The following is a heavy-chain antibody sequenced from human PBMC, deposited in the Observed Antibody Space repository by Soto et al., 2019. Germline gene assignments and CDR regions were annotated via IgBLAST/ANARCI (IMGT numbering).Heavy chain of an antibody. J-gene: IGHJ6*02. CDR2: IYPGDSDT. CDR1: GYSFTSYW. CDR3: ARAGYYYGSGSYEHYYYGMDV. Sequence: ESLTISGKGSGYSFTSYWIGLVRQMPGKGLEWMGIIYPGDSDTRYSPSFQGQVTISADKSISTAYLQWSSLKASDTAMYYCARAGYYYGSGSYEHYYYGMDVWGQGTTVTVSS. D-gene: IGHD3-10*01. V-gene: IGHV5-51*01.